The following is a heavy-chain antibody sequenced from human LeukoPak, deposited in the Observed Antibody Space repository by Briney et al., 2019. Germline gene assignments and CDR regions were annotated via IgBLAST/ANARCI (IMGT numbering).Heavy chain of an antibody. Sequence: GESLKISXKGSGYSFSSYWIGWVRQRPGKGLEWTGIIYPGDSDTRYSPSFQGQVTISADKSISTAYLQWSSLKASDTAMYYCASSRGIAVAGTEGFDYWGQGTLVTVSS. V-gene: IGHV5-51*01. CDR3: ASSRGIAVAGTEGFDY. D-gene: IGHD6-19*01. CDR2: IYPGDSDT. CDR1: GYSFSSYW. J-gene: IGHJ4*02.